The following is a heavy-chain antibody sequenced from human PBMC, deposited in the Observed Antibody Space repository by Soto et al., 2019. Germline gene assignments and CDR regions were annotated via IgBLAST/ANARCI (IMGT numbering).Heavy chain of an antibody. J-gene: IGHJ6*02. Sequence: GGSLRLSCAASGFTFSNAWMSWVRQAPGKGLEWVGRIKSKTDGGTTDYAAPVKGRFTISRDDSKNTLYLQMNSLKTEDTAVYYCTTSGYYYDSSGYDYYYYGMDVWGQGTTVTVSS. CDR2: IKSKTDGGTT. V-gene: IGHV3-15*01. CDR3: TTSGYYYDSSGYDYYYYGMDV. D-gene: IGHD3-22*01. CDR1: GFTFSNAW.